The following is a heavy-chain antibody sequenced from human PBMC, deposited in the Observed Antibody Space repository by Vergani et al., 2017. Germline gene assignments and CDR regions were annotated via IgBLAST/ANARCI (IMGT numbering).Heavy chain of an antibody. J-gene: IGHJ4*02. CDR3: TRPGIVAVAGTGGVDY. CDR2: IRSKAYGGTT. V-gene: IGHV3-49*03. CDR1: GFTFGDYA. Sequence: EVQLVESGGGLVQPGRSLRLSCTASGFTFGDYAMSWFRQAPGKGLEWVGFIRSKAYGGTTEYAASVKGRFTISRDDSKSIAYLQMSSLKTEDTAVYYCTRPGIVAVAGTGGVDYWGQGTLVTVSS. D-gene: IGHD6-19*01.